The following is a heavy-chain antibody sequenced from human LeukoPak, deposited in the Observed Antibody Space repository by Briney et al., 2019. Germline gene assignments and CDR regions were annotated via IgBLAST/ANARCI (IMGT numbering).Heavy chain of an antibody. CDR2: IVSSGSAI. CDR1: GFTFSMYE. J-gene: IGHJ4*02. V-gene: IGHV3-48*03. Sequence: PGGSLRLSCAASGFTFSMYEMNWIRQAPGKGLEWVSYIVSSGSAIYYADSVRGRFTISRDNAKNSLYLQMNSLGAEDTAVYYCARVGYFGSGSYYTGGHYFDYWGQGTLVTVSS. D-gene: IGHD3-10*01. CDR3: ARVGYFGSGSYYTGGHYFDY.